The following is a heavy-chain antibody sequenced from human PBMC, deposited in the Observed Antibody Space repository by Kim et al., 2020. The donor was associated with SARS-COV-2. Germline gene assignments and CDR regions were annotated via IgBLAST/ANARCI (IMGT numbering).Heavy chain of an antibody. J-gene: IGHJ4*02. CDR3: ARSRYPYYFDY. D-gene: IGHD1-20*01. Sequence: GRFTTSRETAKNPMYLQMNSLRADDTAVYYCARSRYPYYFDYWGQGALVTVSS. V-gene: IGHV3-74*01.